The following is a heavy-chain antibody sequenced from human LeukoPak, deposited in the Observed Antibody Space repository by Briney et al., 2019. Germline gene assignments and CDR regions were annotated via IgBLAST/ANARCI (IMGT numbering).Heavy chain of an antibody. CDR2: IYYSGST. CDR1: GGSISSSSYY. V-gene: IGHV4-39*07. J-gene: IGHJ2*01. D-gene: IGHD6-19*01. CDR3: ARVAMSSGWYGCFDL. Sequence: SETLSLTCTVSGGSISSSSYYWGWIRQPPGKGLEWIGSIYYSGSTYYNPSLKSRVTMSVDTSKNQFSLKLNSVTAADTAVYYCARVAMSSGWYGCFDLWGRGTLVTVSS.